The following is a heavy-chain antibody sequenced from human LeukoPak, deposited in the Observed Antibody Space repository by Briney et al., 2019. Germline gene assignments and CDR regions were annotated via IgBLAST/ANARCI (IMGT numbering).Heavy chain of an antibody. Sequence: ASVKVSCKASGYTFTSYYMHWVRQAPGQGLEWMGIINPSGGSTSYAQKFQGRATMTRDMSTSTVYMELSSLRSEDTAVYYCARDKGRVYYDSSGNFDYWGQGTLVTVSS. CDR1: GYTFTSYY. V-gene: IGHV1-46*01. J-gene: IGHJ4*02. D-gene: IGHD3-22*01. CDR2: INPSGGST. CDR3: ARDKGRVYYDSSGNFDY.